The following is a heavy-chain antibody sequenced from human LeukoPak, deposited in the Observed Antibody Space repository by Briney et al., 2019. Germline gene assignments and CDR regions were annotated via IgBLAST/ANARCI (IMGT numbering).Heavy chain of an antibody. CDR1: GFTFDDYG. CDR2: INWNGGSK. Sequence: GGSLRLSCVASGFTFDDYGMSWVRQAPGKGLEWVSGINWNGGSKGYADSVKGRFTISRDSAKNSLYLQMNSLRAEDTALYYCARGFGSRSYTIFDYWGQGTLVTVSS. J-gene: IGHJ4*02. D-gene: IGHD3-10*01. V-gene: IGHV3-20*04. CDR3: ARGFGSRSYTIFDY.